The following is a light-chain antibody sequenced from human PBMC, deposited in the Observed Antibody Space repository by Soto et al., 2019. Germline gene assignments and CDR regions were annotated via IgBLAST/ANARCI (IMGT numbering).Light chain of an antibody. CDR1: ESLVHSDGKTY. J-gene: IGKJ1*01. V-gene: IGKV2-24*01. CDR3: MQASQLRT. CDR2: QIS. Sequence: DIVLTQTPLSSAVTLGQPASFSCGSSESLVHSDGKTYLGWLHLRPGQPPRLLIYQISRRPPGVPDRFSGSGAGTNFTLKISRVEPEDVGIFYCMQASQLRTFGQGTKV.